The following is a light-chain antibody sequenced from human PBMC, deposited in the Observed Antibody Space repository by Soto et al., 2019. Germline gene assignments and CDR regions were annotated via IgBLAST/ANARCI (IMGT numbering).Light chain of an antibody. CDR1: QSIRVW. Sequence: TQAPSSLSASVGDRVTITCRASQSIRVWLALYQQKPGQAPRLLIYGASSRATGIPDRFSGSGSGTDFTLTISRLEPEDFAVYYCQQYGSSPLWTFGQGTKVDI. CDR2: GAS. V-gene: IGKV3-20*01. J-gene: IGKJ1*01. CDR3: QQYGSSPLWT.